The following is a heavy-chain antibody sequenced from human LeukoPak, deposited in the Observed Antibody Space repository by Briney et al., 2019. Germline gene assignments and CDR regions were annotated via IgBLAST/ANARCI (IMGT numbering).Heavy chain of an antibody. V-gene: IGHV4-34*01. CDR3: ARGPIYDFWSGYYRVEPNFDY. J-gene: IGHJ4*02. CDR1: GGSFSGYY. D-gene: IGHD3-3*01. Sequence: SSETLSLTCAVYGGSFSGYYWSWIRQPPGKGLEWIGEINHSGSTNYNPSLKSRVTISVDTSKNQFSLKLSSVTAADTAVYYCARGPIYDFWSGYYRVEPNFDYRGQGTLVTVSS. CDR2: INHSGST.